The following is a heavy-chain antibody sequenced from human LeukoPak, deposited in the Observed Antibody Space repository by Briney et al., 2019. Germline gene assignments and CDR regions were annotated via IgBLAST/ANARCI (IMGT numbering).Heavy chain of an antibody. CDR3: ARVEEEFIAAAGINY. D-gene: IGHD6-13*01. J-gene: IGHJ4*02. CDR2: ISAYNGNT. Sequence: ASVTVSCKASGYTFTSYGISWVRQAPGQGLEWMGWISAYNGNTNYAQKLKGGVTMTTDTSTSTAYMELRSLRSDDTAVYYCARVEEEFIAAAGINYWGQGTLVTVSS. CDR1: GYTFTSYG. V-gene: IGHV1-18*04.